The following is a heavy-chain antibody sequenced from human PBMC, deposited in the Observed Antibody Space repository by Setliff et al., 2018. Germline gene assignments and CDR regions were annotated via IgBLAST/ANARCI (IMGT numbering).Heavy chain of an antibody. J-gene: IGHJ4*02. V-gene: IGHV4-39*07. CDR3: AGTPALGTSWLSPFDY. CDR1: GGSIRSSSYY. CDR2: IYYSGST. D-gene: IGHD5-12*01. Sequence: SETLSLTCTVSGGSIRSSSYYWGWIRQPPEPPGKGLEWIGSIYYSGSTFYNPSLKSRVTISVDTSKNQFSLKMSSVTAADTAMYYCAGTPALGTSWLSPFDYWGQGTLVTVSS.